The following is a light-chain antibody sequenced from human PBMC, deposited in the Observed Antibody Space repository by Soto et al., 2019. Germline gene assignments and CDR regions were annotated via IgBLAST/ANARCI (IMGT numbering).Light chain of an antibody. CDR3: QQYNNWPIT. J-gene: IGKJ5*01. CDR1: QSISSN. Sequence: EIVMTQSPATLSVSPGERPTLSCRASQSISSNLAWYQQKPGQAPRLLIYGASTRATAIPARFSGSGSGTEFTLTISSLQSEDFAVYYCQQYNNWPITFGQGTRLEIK. CDR2: GAS. V-gene: IGKV3-15*01.